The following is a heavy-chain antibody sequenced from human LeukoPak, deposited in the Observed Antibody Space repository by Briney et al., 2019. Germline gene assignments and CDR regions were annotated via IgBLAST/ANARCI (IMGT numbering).Heavy chain of an antibody. J-gene: IGHJ5*02. CDR1: GFTFSSYS. CDR2: ISSTSSHT. CDR3: ARGSARWFDP. Sequence: KPGGSLRLSCAASGFTFSSYSMNWVRQAAGKGLEWVSYISSTSSHTNYADSVKGRFTISRDNAKKSLYLQMNSLRAEDTAVYYCARGSARWFDPWGQGTLVTVSS. V-gene: IGHV3-21*05.